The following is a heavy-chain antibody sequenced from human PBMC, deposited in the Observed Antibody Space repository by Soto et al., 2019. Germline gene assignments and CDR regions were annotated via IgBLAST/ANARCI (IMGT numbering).Heavy chain of an antibody. CDR1: GYTFTGYY. CDR2: INPNSGGT. Sequence: ASVKVSCKASGYTFTGYYMHWVRQAPGQGLEWMGWINPNSGGTNYAQKFQGWVTMTRDTSISTAYMELGRLRSDDTAVYYCARDLGSTQSLLYYGMDVWGQGTTVTVSS. CDR3: ARDLGSTQSLLYYGMDV. V-gene: IGHV1-2*04. D-gene: IGHD6-13*01. J-gene: IGHJ6*02.